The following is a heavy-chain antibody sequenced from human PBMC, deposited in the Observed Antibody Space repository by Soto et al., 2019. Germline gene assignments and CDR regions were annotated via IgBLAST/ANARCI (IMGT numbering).Heavy chain of an antibody. CDR2: IYSGGST. D-gene: IGHD6-13*01. Sequence: ETLSLTCTVSGGSISSNYMSWVRQAPGKGLEWVSVIYSGGSTYYADSVKGRFTISRDNSKNTLYLQMNSLRAEDTAVYYCARGSSSWYNWFDPWGQGTLVTVS. J-gene: IGHJ5*02. CDR3: ARGSSSWYNWFDP. CDR1: GGSISSNY. V-gene: IGHV3-53*01.